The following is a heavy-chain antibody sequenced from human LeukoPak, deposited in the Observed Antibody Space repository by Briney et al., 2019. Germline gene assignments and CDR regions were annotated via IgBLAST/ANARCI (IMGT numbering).Heavy chain of an antibody. J-gene: IGHJ4*02. Sequence: GGSLRLSCAGSGFTFRNYWMNWVRQAPGKGLEWVANIKEDGSEKYYVDSVRGRFTVSRDNAKNSLYLQINSLRADDTAVYYCARGGPTVGTDYWGQGTLVTVSS. CDR3: ARGGPTVGTDY. V-gene: IGHV3-7*01. D-gene: IGHD1-26*01. CDR2: IKEDGSEK. CDR1: GFTFRNYW.